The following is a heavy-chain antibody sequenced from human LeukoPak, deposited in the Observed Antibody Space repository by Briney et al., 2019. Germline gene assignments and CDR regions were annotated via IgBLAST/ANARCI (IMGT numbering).Heavy chain of an antibody. J-gene: IGHJ4*02. V-gene: IGHV1-2*02. CDR1: RYTFTGYY. Sequence: ASVKVSCKSSRYTFTGYYMHWVRQARGQGPELMRCINPNSGGTNYAQQFQGRVTMTRHPSLSTAYMELSRLRSDDTAVYYCARAGDGYNPNFDYWGQGTLVTVSS. CDR2: INPNSGGT. D-gene: IGHD5-24*01. CDR3: ARAGDGYNPNFDY.